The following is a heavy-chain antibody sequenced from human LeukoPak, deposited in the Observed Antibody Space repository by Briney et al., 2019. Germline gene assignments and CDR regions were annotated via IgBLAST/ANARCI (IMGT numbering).Heavy chain of an antibody. CDR3: ARDLGGSMDV. Sequence: PSETLSLTCTVFRDSMKSYYWSWIRQPPGKGLEWIGYIYHSGSTYYNPSLKSRVTISVDRSKNQFSLKLSSVTAADTAVYYCARDLGGSMDVWGKGTTVTVSS. V-gene: IGHV4-59*12. CDR1: RDSMKSYY. CDR2: IYHSGST. J-gene: IGHJ6*03. D-gene: IGHD3-3*01.